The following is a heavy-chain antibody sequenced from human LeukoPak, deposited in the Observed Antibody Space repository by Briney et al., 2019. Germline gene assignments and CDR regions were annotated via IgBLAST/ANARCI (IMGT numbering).Heavy chain of an antibody. CDR3: ARGGVGATKYYYYYGMDV. V-gene: IGHV1-8*01. D-gene: IGHD1-26*01. CDR2: MNPNSGNT. J-gene: IGHJ6*02. CDR1: GYTFTSYD. Sequence: ASVKVSCKASGYTFTSYDINWARQATGQGLEWMGWMNPNSGNTGYAQKFQGRVTMTRNTSISTAYMELSSLRSEDTAVYYCARGGVGATKYYYYYGMDVWGQGTTVTVSS.